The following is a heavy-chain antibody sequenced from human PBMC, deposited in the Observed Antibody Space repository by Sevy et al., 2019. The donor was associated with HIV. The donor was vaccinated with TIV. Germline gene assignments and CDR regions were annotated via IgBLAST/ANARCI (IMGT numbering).Heavy chain of an antibody. CDR2: ISAYNGNT. CDR3: ARDYGDYEHHYYGMDV. V-gene: IGHV1-18*01. CDR1: GYTFTCYG. J-gene: IGHJ6*02. D-gene: IGHD4-17*01. Sequence: ASVKVSCKASGYTFTCYGISWVRQAPGQGLEWMGWISAYNGNTNYAQMLQGRVTMTTDTSTSTAYMELRSLRSDDTAVYYCARDYGDYEHHYYGMDVWGQGTTVTVSS.